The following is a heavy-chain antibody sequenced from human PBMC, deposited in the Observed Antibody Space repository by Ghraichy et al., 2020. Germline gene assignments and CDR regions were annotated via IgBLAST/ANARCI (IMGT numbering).Heavy chain of an antibody. Sequence: GESLNISCAASGFTFSSYAMSWVRQAPGKGLEWVSAISGSGGSTYYADSVKGRFTISRDNSKNTLYLQMNSLRAEDTAVYYCAKVLPSSNSTYYYYYYGMDVWGQGTTVTVSS. CDR3: AKVLPSSNSTYYYYYYGMDV. CDR1: GFTFSSYA. J-gene: IGHJ6*02. CDR2: ISGSGGST. V-gene: IGHV3-23*01. D-gene: IGHD4-11*01.